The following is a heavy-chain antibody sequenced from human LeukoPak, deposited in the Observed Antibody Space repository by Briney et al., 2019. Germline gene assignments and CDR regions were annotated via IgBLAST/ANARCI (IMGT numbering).Heavy chain of an antibody. CDR3: ATNSGYDFNY. J-gene: IGHJ4*02. Sequence: GGSLRLSCAASGFTFSNYWMHWVRQAPGKGLVWVSRINGDGSITTYADSVQGRFTISRDNAKKTLYLQVNSLRAEDTAMYYCATNSGYDFNYWGQGSLVTVSS. CDR2: INGDGSIT. CDR1: GFTFSNYW. D-gene: IGHD5-12*01. V-gene: IGHV3-74*01.